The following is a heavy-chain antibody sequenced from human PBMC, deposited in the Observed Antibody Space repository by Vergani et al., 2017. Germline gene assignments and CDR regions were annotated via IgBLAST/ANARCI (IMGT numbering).Heavy chain of an antibody. Sequence: QVQLQESGPGLVKPSETLSLTCTVSGGSISSYYWSWIRQPAGKGLEWIGEINHSGSTNYNPSLKSRVTISVDTSKNQFSLKLSSVTAADTAVYYCARARRRGEYYYYGMDVWGQGTTVTVSS. J-gene: IGHJ6*02. V-gene: IGHV4-59*12. CDR1: GGSISSYY. CDR2: INHSGST. CDR3: ARARRRGEYYYYGMDV.